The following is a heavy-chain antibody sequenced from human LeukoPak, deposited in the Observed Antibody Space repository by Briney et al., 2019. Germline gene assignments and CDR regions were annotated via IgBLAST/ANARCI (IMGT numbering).Heavy chain of an antibody. D-gene: IGHD6-6*01. CDR2: ISGSGGST. CDR1: GFTFNNYA. J-gene: IGHJ6*02. CDR3: ARPSAYYYYGMDV. V-gene: IGHV3-23*01. Sequence: GGSLRLSCAASGFTFNNYAMSWVRQTPGKGLEWVSAISGSGGSTYYADSVKGRFTISRDNSKNTLYLQMNSLRAEDTAVYYCARPSAYYYYGMDVWGQGTTVTVSS.